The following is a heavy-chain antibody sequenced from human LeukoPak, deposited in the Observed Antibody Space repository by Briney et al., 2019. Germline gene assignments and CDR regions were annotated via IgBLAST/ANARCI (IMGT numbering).Heavy chain of an antibody. D-gene: IGHD3-22*01. CDR1: GFTFSSYW. CDR2: INSDGSST. Sequence: GGSLRLSCAASGFTFSSYWMHWVRQAPGKGLVWVSRINSDGSSTNYADSVKGRFTISRDNAKNTLHLQMNSLRAEDTAVYYCASVVSSSGYLKGDNYWGQGTLVTVSS. J-gene: IGHJ4*02. V-gene: IGHV3-74*01. CDR3: ASVVSSSGYLKGDNY.